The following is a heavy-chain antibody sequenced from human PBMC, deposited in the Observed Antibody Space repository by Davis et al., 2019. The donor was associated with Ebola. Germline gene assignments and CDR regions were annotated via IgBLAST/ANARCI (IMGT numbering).Heavy chain of an antibody. CDR3: ARAPMTTVTTALFYDYYMDV. J-gene: IGHJ6*03. Sequence: PGGSLRLSCAASGFTFSTYGMNWVRQAPGKGLEWVANINEDGSEKYYVDSVKGRFTISRDNAKNSLYLQMNSLRAEDTAVYYCARAPMTTVTTALFYDYYMDVWGKGTTVTVSS. CDR2: INEDGSEK. CDR1: GFTFSTYG. V-gene: IGHV3-7*03. D-gene: IGHD4-11*01.